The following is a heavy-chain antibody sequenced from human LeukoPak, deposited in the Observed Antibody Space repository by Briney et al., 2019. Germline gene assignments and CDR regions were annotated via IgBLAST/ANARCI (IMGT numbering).Heavy chain of an antibody. V-gene: IGHV3-23*01. CDR2: FSGTGGST. Sequence: PGGSLRLSCAASGFTFSSSAMTWVRQAPGKGLEWVSGFSGTGGSTYYADSVKGRFTISRDNSKNTLSLQMNSLRAEDTAVYYCAKGPPSRITARAPYYFYYMDVWGQGTTVTVSS. D-gene: IGHD6-13*01. CDR3: AKGPPSRITARAPYYFYYMDV. CDR1: GFTFSSSA. J-gene: IGHJ6*03.